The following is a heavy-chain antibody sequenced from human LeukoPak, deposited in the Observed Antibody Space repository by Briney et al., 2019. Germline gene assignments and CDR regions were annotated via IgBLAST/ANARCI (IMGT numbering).Heavy chain of an antibody. D-gene: IGHD5-18*01. CDR2: IYYSGST. CDR1: GGSISSYY. Sequence: PSETLSLTCTVSGGSISSYYWSWIRQPPRKGLEWIGYIYYSGSTNYNPSLKSRVTIPVDTSKNQFSLKLSSVTAADTAVYYCARLDTDHFDYWGQGTLSPSPQ. CDR3: ARLDTDHFDY. V-gene: IGHV4-59*08. J-gene: IGHJ4*02.